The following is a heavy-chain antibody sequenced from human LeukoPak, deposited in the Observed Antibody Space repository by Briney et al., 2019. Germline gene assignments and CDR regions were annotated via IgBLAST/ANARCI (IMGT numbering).Heavy chain of an antibody. CDR3: TTRGGSGSFLAY. Sequence: GGSLRLSCAVSGFTFSNAWMHWVRQAPGKGLEWVGRIKGKTDSGTTDYAAPVKGRFTISRDDSKNTLYLQMNSLKTEDTAVYYCTTRGGSGSFLAYWGQGTLVTVSS. CDR2: IKGKTDSGTT. D-gene: IGHD1-26*01. J-gene: IGHJ4*02. CDR1: GFTFSNAW. V-gene: IGHV3-15*01.